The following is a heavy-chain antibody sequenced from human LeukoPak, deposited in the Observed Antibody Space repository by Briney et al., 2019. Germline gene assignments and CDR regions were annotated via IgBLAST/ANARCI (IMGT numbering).Heavy chain of an antibody. CDR3: AKRVWFGESKYYFDY. CDR2: ISGSGGST. Sequence: GASLRLSCAASGFTFRSYAMSWVRQAPGKGLEWVSAISGSGGSTYYADSVKGRFTISRDNSKNTLYLQMNSLRAEDTAVYYCAKRVWFGESKYYFDYWGQGTLVTVSS. D-gene: IGHD3-10*01. J-gene: IGHJ4*02. V-gene: IGHV3-23*01. CDR1: GFTFRSYA.